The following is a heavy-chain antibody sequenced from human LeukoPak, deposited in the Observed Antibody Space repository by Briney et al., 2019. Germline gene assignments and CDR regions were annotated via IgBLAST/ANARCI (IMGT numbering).Heavy chain of an antibody. V-gene: IGHV1-46*01. CDR2: INPSGGST. J-gene: IGHJ4*02. CDR1: GYTFTNYY. Sequence: GASVKVSCKTSGYTFTNYYMRWVRQAPGQGLEWMGIINPSGGSTSYAQKFQGRVTMTRDTSTSTVYMELSSLRSEDTAVYYCARDVASSGYYWDWGQGTLVTVSS. CDR3: ARDVASSGYYWD. D-gene: IGHD3-22*01.